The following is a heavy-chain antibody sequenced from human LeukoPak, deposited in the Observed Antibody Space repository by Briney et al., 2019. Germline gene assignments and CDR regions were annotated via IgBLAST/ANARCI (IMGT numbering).Heavy chain of an antibody. CDR1: GFTFDDYG. Sequence: GGSLRLSCAASGFTFDDYGMSWVRQAPGKGLEWVSGINWNGGSTGYADSVKGRFTISRDNAKNSLYLQMNSLRAEDTALYYCARPYCSSTSCYAPFDYWGQGTLVTVSS. CDR2: INWNGGST. D-gene: IGHD2-2*01. CDR3: ARPYCSSTSCYAPFDY. J-gene: IGHJ4*02. V-gene: IGHV3-20*04.